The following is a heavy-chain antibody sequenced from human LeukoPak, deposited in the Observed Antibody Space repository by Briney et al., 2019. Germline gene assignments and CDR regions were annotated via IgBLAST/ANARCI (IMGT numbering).Heavy chain of an antibody. CDR3: ANPYYDSSGPFDY. Sequence: QTGGSLRLSCAASGFTFSSYWMHWVRQAPGKGLVWVSRINSDGSSTSYADSVKGRFTVSSDNAKNTLYLQMNSLRAEDAAVYYCANPYYDSSGPFDYWGQGTLVTVSS. CDR1: GFTFSSYW. D-gene: IGHD3-22*01. CDR2: INSDGSST. J-gene: IGHJ4*02. V-gene: IGHV3-74*01.